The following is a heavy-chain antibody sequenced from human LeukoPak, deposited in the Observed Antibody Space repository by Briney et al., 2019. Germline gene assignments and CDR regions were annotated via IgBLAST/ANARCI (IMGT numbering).Heavy chain of an antibody. J-gene: IGHJ4*02. CDR3: ARGGCGGDCFDY. CDR2: ISSSSSYI. CDR1: GFTLSSYS. V-gene: IGHV3-21*01. Sequence: PGGSLRLSCAASGFTLSSYSMNWVRQAPGKGLEWVSSISSSSSYIYYADSVKGRFTISRDNAKNSQYLQMNSLRAEDTAVYYCARGGCGGDCFDYWGQGTLVTVSS. D-gene: IGHD2-21*01.